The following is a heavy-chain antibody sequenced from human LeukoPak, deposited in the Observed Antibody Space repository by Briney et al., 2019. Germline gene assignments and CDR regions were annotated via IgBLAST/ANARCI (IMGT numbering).Heavy chain of an antibody. J-gene: IGHJ4*02. V-gene: IGHV1-2*04. Sequence: ASVKVSCKASGGTFSSYAISWVRQAPGQGLEWMGWINPNSGGTNYAQKFQGWVTMTRDTSISTAYMELSRLRSDDTAVYYCARGYCSGGSCHDHFDFDYWGQGTLVTVSS. CDR2: INPNSGGT. D-gene: IGHD2-15*01. CDR3: ARGYCSGGSCHDHFDFDY. CDR1: GGTFSSYA.